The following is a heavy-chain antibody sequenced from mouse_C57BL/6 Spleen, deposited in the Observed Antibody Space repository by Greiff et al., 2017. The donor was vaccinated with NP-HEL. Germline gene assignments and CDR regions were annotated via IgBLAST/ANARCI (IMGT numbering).Heavy chain of an antibody. Sequence: VQLQQSGAELARPGASVKLSCKVSGYTFTSYGISWVKQRPGQGLEWIGEIYPRSGNTYYTEKFKGKATLTADKSSITAYMELRSLTSEESADYFGARRRYYGSTYGFAYWGQGTLVTVSA. CDR3: ARRRYYGSTYGFAY. CDR2: IYPRSGNT. D-gene: IGHD1-1*01. J-gene: IGHJ3*01. CDR1: GYTFTSYG. V-gene: IGHV1-81*01.